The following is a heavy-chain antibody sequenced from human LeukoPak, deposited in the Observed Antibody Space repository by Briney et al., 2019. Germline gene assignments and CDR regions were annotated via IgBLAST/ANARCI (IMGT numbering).Heavy chain of an antibody. D-gene: IGHD1-14*01. Sequence: GGSLRLSCAASGFTFSSYWMHWVRQAPGKGLEWVSAISGSSGRTYYADFVKGRFTISRDNSKNTLYLQMNSLRAGDTAIYFCAKPARTDYTDYWGQGTLVTVSS. CDR3: AKPARTDYTDY. CDR2: ISGSSGRT. J-gene: IGHJ4*02. CDR1: GFTFSSYW. V-gene: IGHV3-23*01.